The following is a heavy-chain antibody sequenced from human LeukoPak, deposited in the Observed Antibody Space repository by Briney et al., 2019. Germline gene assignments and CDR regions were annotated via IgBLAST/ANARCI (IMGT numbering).Heavy chain of an antibody. V-gene: IGHV3-74*01. CDR1: GFTFSSYW. J-gene: IGHJ4*02. D-gene: IGHD3-22*01. CDR3: ARDLYYDSSGYYL. Sequence: PGGSLRLSCAASGFTFSSYWMNWVRQVPGKGLVWVSRIVSDGSNTNYADSVKGRFTISRDNAKNTLYLQMNSLRAEDTAVYYCARDLYYDSSGYYLWGQGTLVTVSS. CDR2: IVSDGSNT.